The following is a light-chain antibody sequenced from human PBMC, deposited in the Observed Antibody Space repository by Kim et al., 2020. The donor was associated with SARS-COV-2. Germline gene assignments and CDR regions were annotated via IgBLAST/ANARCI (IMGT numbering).Light chain of an antibody. V-gene: IGLV3-19*01. Sequence: QTVRTSREENRRRYYAGWYHQKKGEAPVLVINCKNNRRSGGPQGCSGCSRGETTSLTITGGEAEDEADYYCSSRGSSSDNLGVFGGGTQLTVL. J-gene: IGLJ2*01. CDR3: SSRGSSSDNLGV. CDR2: CKN. CDR1: NRRRYY.